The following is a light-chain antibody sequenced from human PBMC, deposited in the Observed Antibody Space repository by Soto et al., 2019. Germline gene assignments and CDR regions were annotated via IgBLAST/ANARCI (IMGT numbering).Light chain of an antibody. CDR1: SSDIGASNF. CDR2: EVT. CDR3: SSFTGFSTV. J-gene: IGLJ1*01. Sequence: QSVLTQPPSAPGSPGQSVTISCTGTSSDIGASNFVSWYQQHPGKAPKLVIYEVTKRPSGVPDRFSGSKFGNTASLTVSGLQTEDEADYYCSSFTGFSTVFGSGTKGTVL. V-gene: IGLV2-8*01.